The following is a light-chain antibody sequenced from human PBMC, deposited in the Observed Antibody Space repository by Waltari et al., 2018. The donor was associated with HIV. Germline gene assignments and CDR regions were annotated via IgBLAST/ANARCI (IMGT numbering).Light chain of an antibody. CDR3: QQSYSAPYT. CDR2: ASS. V-gene: IGKV1-39*01. Sequence: DIQMTQSPSSLSASVGDRVTISCRASHNIFAHLNWYQQNEGKAPKLLIYASSALHSGVPSRFSGSGSGTHFTLTISGLQPEDFATYSCQQSYSAPYTFGQGTQLAI. CDR1: HNIFAH. J-gene: IGKJ2*01.